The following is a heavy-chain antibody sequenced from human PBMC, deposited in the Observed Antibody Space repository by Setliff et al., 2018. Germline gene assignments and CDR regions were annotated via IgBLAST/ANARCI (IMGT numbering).Heavy chain of an antibody. J-gene: IGHJ4*02. Sequence: SETLSLTCTVSGYPISRGFYWGWIRQSPGKGLEWIGSVYHSGSSYQNPSLRSRIAVSVDTSKNQFSLRLNSVTAADTAVYFCARAAARAEYSDTSAYLPFDFWGLGTLDTVSS. D-gene: IGHD3-16*01. CDR3: ARAAARAEYSDTSAYLPFDF. V-gene: IGHV4-38-2*02. CDR2: VYHSGSS. CDR1: GYPISRGFY.